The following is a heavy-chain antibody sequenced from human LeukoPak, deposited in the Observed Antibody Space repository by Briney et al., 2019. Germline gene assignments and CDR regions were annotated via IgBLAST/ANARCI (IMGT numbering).Heavy chain of an antibody. CDR2: INHSGST. D-gene: IGHD4-23*01. V-gene: IGHV4-34*01. J-gene: IGHJ3*02. CDR3: ASLSQELRGDAFDI. CDR1: GGSFSGYY. Sequence: SETLSLTCAVYGGSFSGYYWSWIRQPPGKGLEWIGEINHSGSTNYNPSLKSRVTISVDTSKNQFSLKLSSVTAADTAVYYCASLSQELRGDAFDIWGQGTMVTVSS.